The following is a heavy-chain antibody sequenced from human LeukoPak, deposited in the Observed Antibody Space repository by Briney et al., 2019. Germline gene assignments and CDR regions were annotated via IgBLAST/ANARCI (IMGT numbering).Heavy chain of an antibody. CDR2: TYYRSKWYN. D-gene: IGHD3-9*01. J-gene: IGHJ3*02. V-gene: IGHV6-1*01. CDR1: GDSVSSNSAA. Sequence: SQTLSLTCATSGDSVSSNSAAWNWIRQSPSRGLEWLGRTYYRSKWYNDYAVSVKSRITINPDTSKNQFSLQLNSVTPEDTAVYYCARDQVVYDILTGYYNDDAFDIWGQGTMVTVSS. CDR3: ARDQVVYDILTGYYNDDAFDI.